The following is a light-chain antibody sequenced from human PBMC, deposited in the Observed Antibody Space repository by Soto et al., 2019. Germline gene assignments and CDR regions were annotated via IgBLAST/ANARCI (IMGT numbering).Light chain of an antibody. CDR3: QVWDSTTDHPGV. CDR1: NIGSKT. CDR2: DNS. V-gene: IGLV3-21*02. J-gene: IGLJ3*02. Sequence: SYELTQPPSVSVAPGQTAGITCGGNNIGSKTFHWYQQRPGQAPVLVVHDNSDRPSGIPERFSGSNSGYTATLTITGVEAGDEADYYCQVWDSTTDHPGVFGGGTKLTVL.